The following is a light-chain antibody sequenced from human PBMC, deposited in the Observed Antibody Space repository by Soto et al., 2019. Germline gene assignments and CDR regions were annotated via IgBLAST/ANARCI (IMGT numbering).Light chain of an antibody. CDR1: SSAVGSHNL. J-gene: IGLJ7*01. CDR3: GSYGGSRAV. CDR2: EVS. Sequence: QSALTQPASVSGSPRQSITLSCTGTSSAVGSHNLVSWYQQHRGQAPILMIYEVSKRPLGVSARFSASKSGNTASLTISGRQAEDEADYYCGSYGGSRAVFGGGTQLTVL. V-gene: IGLV2-23*02.